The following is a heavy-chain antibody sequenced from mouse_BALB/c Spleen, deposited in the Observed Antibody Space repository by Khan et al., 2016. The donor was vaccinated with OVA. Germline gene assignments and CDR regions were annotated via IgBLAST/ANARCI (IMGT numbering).Heavy chain of an antibody. CDR1: GYTFTTYP. V-gene: IGHV1-47*01. D-gene: IGHD3-3*01. Sequence: QVRLQQSGTELVKPGASVKMSCKAFGYTFTTYPIEWMKQNHGKSLEWIGNFHPYNDDTKYNEKFKGKAKLTVEKSSSTVYLELSRLTSDDSAVYYFARGGLLPFAYWGQGTLVTVSA. J-gene: IGHJ3*01. CDR3: ARGGLLPFAY. CDR2: FHPYNDDT.